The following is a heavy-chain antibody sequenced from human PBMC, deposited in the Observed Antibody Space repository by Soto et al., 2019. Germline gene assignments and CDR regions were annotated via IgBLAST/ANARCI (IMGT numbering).Heavy chain of an antibody. J-gene: IGHJ3*02. Sequence: QITLKESGPTLVKPTQTLTLTCTFSGFSLSTGGVGVGWNRQPPGKSLERLALIDWGDDKRYSPSLKSRLTITKDTSKNKVALTMTNMDPVDTATYYCAHKGGYDSTGYYYGNGFDIWGQGTMVTVSS. D-gene: IGHD3-22*01. CDR2: IDWGDDK. CDR3: AHKGGYDSTGYYYGNGFDI. V-gene: IGHV2-5*02. CDR1: GFSLSTGGVG.